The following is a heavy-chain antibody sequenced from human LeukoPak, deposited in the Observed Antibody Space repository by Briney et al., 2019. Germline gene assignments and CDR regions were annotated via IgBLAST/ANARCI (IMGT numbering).Heavy chain of an antibody. CDR3: AGSIKY. D-gene: IGHD2-21*01. Sequence: SETLSLTCTVSGGSINSTDYYWGWIRQSPGKGLEWIGSIYYGASAFYNPFLQSRVSISLNTSKNQFSLKLNSVTAADTAVYYCAGSIKYWGQGTLVTVSS. V-gene: IGHV4-39*07. J-gene: IGHJ4*02. CDR1: GGSINSTDYY. CDR2: IYYGASA.